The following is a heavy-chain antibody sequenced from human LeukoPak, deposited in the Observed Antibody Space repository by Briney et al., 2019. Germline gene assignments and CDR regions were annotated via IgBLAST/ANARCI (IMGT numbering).Heavy chain of an antibody. V-gene: IGHV1-2*02. J-gene: IGHJ5*02. Sequence: GASAKVSCKASGYTFTSYYMHWVRQAPGQGFEWMGWINPKSGGTEYAQKFQGRITMTRDTSISTVYMEVNSLRSDDTAVYYCAREHSWDANWFDPWGQGTLVTVSS. CDR2: INPKSGGT. CDR3: AREHSWDANWFDP. D-gene: IGHD6-13*01. CDR1: GYTFTSYY.